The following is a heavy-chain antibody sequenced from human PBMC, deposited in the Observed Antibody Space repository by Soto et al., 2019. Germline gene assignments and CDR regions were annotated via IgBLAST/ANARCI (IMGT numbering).Heavy chain of an antibody. CDR3: AKARLRDYDFWSGFTTNNYYLDY. J-gene: IGHJ4*02. CDR2: ISWNSGSI. CDR1: GFSFYDYA. Sequence: GGSLRLSCAASGFSFYDYAMHWVRQAPGKGLEWVSGISWNSGSIGYADSVKGRFTISRDNAKNSLYLQMNSLRAEDTALYYCAKARLRDYDFWSGFTTNNYYLDYCGQGTLLTVSS. D-gene: IGHD3-3*01. V-gene: IGHV3-9*01.